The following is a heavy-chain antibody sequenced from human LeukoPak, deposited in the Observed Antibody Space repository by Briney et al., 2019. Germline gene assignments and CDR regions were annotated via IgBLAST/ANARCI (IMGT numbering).Heavy chain of an antibody. CDR3: ARLSGYEKGYVFDI. CDR1: GFTFSRYG. V-gene: IGHV3-33*01. D-gene: IGHD5-12*01. J-gene: IGHJ3*02. CDR2: IWYDGSHK. Sequence: PGRSLRLSCAASGFTFSRYGFHWVRQAPGKGLEWVAVIWYDGSHKYYADSVKGRFTISRDNSKNTLYLQMNSLRAEDTAVYYCARLSGYEKGYVFDIWGQGTMVTVSS.